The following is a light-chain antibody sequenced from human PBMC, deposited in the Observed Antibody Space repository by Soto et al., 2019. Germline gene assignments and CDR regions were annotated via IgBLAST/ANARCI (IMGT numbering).Light chain of an antibody. CDR3: RQYGRSLGFA. J-gene: IGKJ4*01. CDR2: DAS. CDR1: QSVSSY. Sequence: EIVLTQSPATLSLSPGERATLSCRASQSVSSYLAWYQQKPGQAPRLLIYDASNRATGIPARFSGSGSGTGFTLTISRLEPEDFAVYYCRQYGRSLGFAFGGGTKVDIK. V-gene: IGKV3-11*01.